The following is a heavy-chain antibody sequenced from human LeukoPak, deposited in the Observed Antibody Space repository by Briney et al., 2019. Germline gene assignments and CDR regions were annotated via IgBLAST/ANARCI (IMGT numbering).Heavy chain of an antibody. Sequence: PEGSLRLSCTAFGFTFGDYAMAWVRQAPGKGLEWVGFIRSKAYGGTTDYAASVIGRFTISRDDSKSVAYLQMNSLKTEDTAVFYCAVLPMVAVVGETYSYYYGLDVWGQGTTVTVSS. V-gene: IGHV3-49*04. CDR2: IRSKAYGGTT. D-gene: IGHD6-13*01. J-gene: IGHJ6*02. CDR3: AVLPMVAVVGETYSYYYGLDV. CDR1: GFTFGDYA.